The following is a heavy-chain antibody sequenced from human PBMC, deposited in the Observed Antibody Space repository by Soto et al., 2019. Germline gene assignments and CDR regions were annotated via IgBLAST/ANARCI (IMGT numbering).Heavy chain of an antibody. J-gene: IGHJ4*02. CDR2: IYNDGST. CDR1: GDSITTAGYY. V-gene: IGHV4-31*03. Sequence: QVQLQESGPGLVKPSQTLSLTCSVSGDSITTAGYYWSWIRQPPGKGLEWIGYIYNDGSTYYNPSLKSRVTMSVDTSKNQFSLNLSSVTAADTAVYYCARLTWELADYWGQGTLVIVSS. CDR3: ARLTWELADY. D-gene: IGHD1-26*01.